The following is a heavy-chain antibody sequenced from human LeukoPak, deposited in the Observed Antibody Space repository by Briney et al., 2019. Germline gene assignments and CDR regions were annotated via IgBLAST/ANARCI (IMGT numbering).Heavy chain of an antibody. V-gene: IGHV4-31*03. CDR3: VRVRRYSGYDSWRFDP. J-gene: IGHJ5*02. CDR2: IYYSGST. D-gene: IGHD5-12*01. CDR1: GGSISSGGYY. Sequence: SQTLSLTCTVSGGSISSGGYYWSWIRQHPGKGLEWIGYIYYSGSTNYNPSLKSRVTISVDTSKNQFSLKLSSVTAADTAVYYCVRVRRYSGYDSWRFDPWGQGNLVTVSS.